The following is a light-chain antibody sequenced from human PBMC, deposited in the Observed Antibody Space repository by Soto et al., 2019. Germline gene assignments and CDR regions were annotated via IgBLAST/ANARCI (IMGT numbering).Light chain of an antibody. CDR2: ATS. CDR1: QSVASSY. CDR3: QHYYNWPQYT. V-gene: IGKV3-20*01. Sequence: EIMLTQSPGTLSLSPGERATLSCRASQSVASSYLGWYQQKPGQAPRLLIYATSSRATGIPDRFSGSGSGTDFTLTISSLQSDDFAVYYCQHYYNWPQYTFGQGTKLEIE. J-gene: IGKJ2*01.